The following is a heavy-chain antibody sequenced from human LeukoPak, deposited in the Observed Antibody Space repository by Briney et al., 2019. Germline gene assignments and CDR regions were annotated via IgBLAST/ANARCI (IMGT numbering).Heavy chain of an antibody. J-gene: IGHJ4*02. Sequence: GGSLRLSCAASGFTFSSYWMSWVRQAPGKGLEWVANIKQDGTEKYYVDSVKGRFTISRDNAKNSLYLQMNSLRAEDTAVYYCARASSSWSTRRYFDFWGQGTLVTVSS. D-gene: IGHD6-13*01. CDR2: IKQDGTEK. CDR1: GFTFSSYW. V-gene: IGHV3-7*03. CDR3: ARASSSWSTRRYFDF.